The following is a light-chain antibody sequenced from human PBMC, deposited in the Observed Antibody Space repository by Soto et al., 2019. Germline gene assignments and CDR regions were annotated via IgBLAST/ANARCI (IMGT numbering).Light chain of an antibody. V-gene: IGKV2-28*01. CDR3: MQALQSPRT. Sequence: DIVMTQSPLSLPVTPGEPASISCRSSQSLLHSNGYNYLDWYLQKPGQSPHLLIYLGSNRASGVPDRFSGSGSGTDFTLKISRVEAEDVGVYYCMQALQSPRTFCQGAKVDIK. J-gene: IGKJ2*01. CDR1: QSLLHSNGYNY. CDR2: LGS.